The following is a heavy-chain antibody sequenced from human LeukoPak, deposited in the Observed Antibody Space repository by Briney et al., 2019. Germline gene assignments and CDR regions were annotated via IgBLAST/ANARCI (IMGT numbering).Heavy chain of an antibody. CDR1: GFTFSSYS. CDR2: ISSSSSYI. V-gene: IGHV3-21*04. J-gene: IGHJ4*02. CDR3: ARDEEGYCSSTSCYGVGWVFDY. Sequence: GGSLRLSCAASGFTFSSYSMNWVRQAPGKGLEWVSSISSSSSYIYYADSVKGRFTISRDNAKNSLYLQMNSLRAEDTAVYYCARDEEGYCSSTSCYGVGWVFDYWGQGTLVTVSS. D-gene: IGHD2-2*01.